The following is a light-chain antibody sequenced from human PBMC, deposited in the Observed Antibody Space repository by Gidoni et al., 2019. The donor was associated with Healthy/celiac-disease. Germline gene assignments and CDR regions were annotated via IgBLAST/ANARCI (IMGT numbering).Light chain of an antibody. CDR2: SNN. Sequence: VLTQPPSASRTPGQRVTISCSGSSSNIGSNTVNWYQQLPGTAPKLLIYSNNQRPSGVPDRFSGSKSGTSASLAISGLQSEDEADYYCAAWDDSLNAVVFGGGTKLTVL. CDR1: SSNIGSNT. J-gene: IGLJ2*01. V-gene: IGLV1-44*01. CDR3: AAWDDSLNAVV.